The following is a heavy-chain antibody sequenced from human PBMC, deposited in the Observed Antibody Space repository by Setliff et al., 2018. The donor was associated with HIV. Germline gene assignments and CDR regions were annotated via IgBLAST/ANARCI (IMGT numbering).Heavy chain of an antibody. CDR3: ARYGGGFASGTFDF. CDR1: GGSVSSGTYY. V-gene: IGHV4-61*01. J-gene: IGHJ3*01. D-gene: IGHD2-15*01. Sequence: SETLSLTCTVSGGSVSSGTYYWTWIRQPPGKGLERIGYIYYSGSTNYNPSLKTRVTVSADTSKNQFSLKLTSVTAADTAVYYWARYGGGFASGTFDFWGQGTKVTVSS. CDR2: IYYSGST.